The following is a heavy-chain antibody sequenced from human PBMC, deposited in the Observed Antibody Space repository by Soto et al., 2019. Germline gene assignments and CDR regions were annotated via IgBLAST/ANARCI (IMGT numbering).Heavy chain of an antibody. J-gene: IGHJ4*02. V-gene: IGHV1-8*01. D-gene: IGHD6-19*01. CDR1: GYTFTSYD. CDR2: MNPNSGNT. CDR3: ARERAVAGFDW. Sequence: QVQLVQSGAEVKKPGASVKVSCKASGYTFTSYDINWVRQATGQGLEWMGWMNPNSGNTGYAQKSQXRVTMTMNTSRSTAYMELSSLRSEDTSVYYCARERAVAGFDWWGQGTRVTVSS.